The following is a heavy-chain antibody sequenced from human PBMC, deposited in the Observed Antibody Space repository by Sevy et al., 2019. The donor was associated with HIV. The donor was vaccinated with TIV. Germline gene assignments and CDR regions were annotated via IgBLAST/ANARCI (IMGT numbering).Heavy chain of an antibody. CDR1: GFTFSSHG. CDR2: ISYDGSCK. V-gene: IGHV3-30*03. Sequence: GGSLRLSCAASGFTFSSHGMHWVRQAPGKGLEWVAVISYDGSCKSYGASVKVRFTISRDDSKNTLYLQMNSLRPEDTAVYYCARDSGYSINWYPAYWGQGTLVTVSS. J-gene: IGHJ4*02. CDR3: ARDSGYSINWYPAY. D-gene: IGHD6-13*01.